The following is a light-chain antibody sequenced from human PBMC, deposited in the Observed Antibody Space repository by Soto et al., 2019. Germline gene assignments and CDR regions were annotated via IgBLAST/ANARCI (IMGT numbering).Light chain of an antibody. CDR2: AAS. CDR3: EQYNQWPVT. Sequence: EIVMTQSPVTLSVSPGERVTLSCRASQSVSSHLAWYQQKPGQTPRILIYAASTRATGIPARFSGSGSGTEFTLTISSLQSEDFGVYYCEQYNQWPVTFGGGTKVEIK. V-gene: IGKV3-15*01. CDR1: QSVSSH. J-gene: IGKJ4*01.